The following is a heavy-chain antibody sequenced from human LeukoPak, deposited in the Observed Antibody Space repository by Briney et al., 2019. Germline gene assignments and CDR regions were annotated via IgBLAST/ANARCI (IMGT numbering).Heavy chain of an antibody. CDR3: ARTGYYDSRGDYFDY. D-gene: IGHD3-22*01. J-gene: IGHJ4*02. CDR2: IWYDGSNK. CDR1: GFTFSSYA. Sequence: GGSLRLSCAASGFTFSSYAMHWVRQAPGKGLEWVAVIWYDGSNKYYADSVKGRFTISRDNSKNTLYLQMNSLRAEDTAVYYCARTGYYDSRGDYFDYWGQGTLVTVSS. V-gene: IGHV3-33*08.